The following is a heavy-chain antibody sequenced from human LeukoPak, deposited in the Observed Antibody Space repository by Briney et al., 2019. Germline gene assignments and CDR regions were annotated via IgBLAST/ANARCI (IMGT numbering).Heavy chain of an antibody. J-gene: IGHJ3*02. CDR2: IYPGDSDT. V-gene: IGHV5-51*01. CDR3: ARSSYYYGSGSYPWGAFDI. Sequence: GESLKTSCKGSGYSFTSYWIGWVRQMPGKGLEWMGSIYPGDSDTRYSPSFQGQVTISADKSISTAYLQWSSLKASDTAMYYCARSSYYYGSGSYPWGAFDIWGQGTMVTVSS. CDR1: GYSFTSYW. D-gene: IGHD3-10*01.